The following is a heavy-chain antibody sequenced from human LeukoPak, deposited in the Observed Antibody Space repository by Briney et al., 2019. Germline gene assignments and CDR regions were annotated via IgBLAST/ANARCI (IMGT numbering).Heavy chain of an antibody. Sequence: PGGSLRLSCAASGFTFSSYWMSWVRQAPGKGLEWVANIKQDGSEKYYVDSVKGRFTISRDNSKNTLYLQMNSLRAEDTAVYYCAKDRVYYYDSSGYYLDYWGQGTLVTVSS. CDR3: AKDRVYYYDSSGYYLDY. J-gene: IGHJ4*02. CDR2: IKQDGSEK. CDR1: GFTFSSYW. V-gene: IGHV3-7*03. D-gene: IGHD3-22*01.